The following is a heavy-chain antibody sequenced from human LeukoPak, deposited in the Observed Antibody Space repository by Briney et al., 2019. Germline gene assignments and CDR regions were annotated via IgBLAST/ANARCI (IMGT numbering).Heavy chain of an antibody. Sequence: SETLSLTCTDSGGSIRSSSYYWGWIRQPPGKGLEWIGSIYFSGSTYYNPSLKSRVTISVDTSKNQFSLKLSSVTAADTAVYYCASTSVTEDAFDIWGQGTMVTVSS. J-gene: IGHJ3*02. CDR1: GGSIRSSSYY. D-gene: IGHD4-17*01. V-gene: IGHV4-39*01. CDR2: IYFSGST. CDR3: ASTSVTEDAFDI.